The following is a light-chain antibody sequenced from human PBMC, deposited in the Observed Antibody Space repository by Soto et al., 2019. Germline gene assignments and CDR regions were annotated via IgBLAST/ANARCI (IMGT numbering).Light chain of an antibody. CDR3: AAWDDSLSGVV. V-gene: IGLV1-47*01. Sequence: QSVLTQPPSASGTPGQRVTISCSGSSSNIGNNFAYWYQQLPGTAPKLLIYRNVQRPSGVPDRFSGSKSGSSASLAISGLRSEDEAEYYCAAWDDSLSGVVFGGGTKLTVL. CDR2: RNV. CDR1: SSNIGNNF. J-gene: IGLJ2*01.